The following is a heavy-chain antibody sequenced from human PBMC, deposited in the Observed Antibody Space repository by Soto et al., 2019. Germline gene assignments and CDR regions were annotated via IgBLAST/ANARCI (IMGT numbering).Heavy chain of an antibody. CDR3: ARDLGRYSSSTYYFDY. CDR2: IYTSGST. J-gene: IGHJ4*02. CDR1: GGSISSYD. D-gene: IGHD6-6*01. V-gene: IGHV4-4*07. Sequence: SETLSLTCTVSGGSISSYDWSWSRQPAGKGLEWIGRIYTSGSTNYNPSLKSRGTMSVDTSKNQFSLKLSSVPAAAAAVYYCARDLGRYSSSTYYFDYWGQGTLVTVSS.